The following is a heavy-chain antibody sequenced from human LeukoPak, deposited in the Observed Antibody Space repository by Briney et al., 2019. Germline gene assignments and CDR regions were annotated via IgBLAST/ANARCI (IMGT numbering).Heavy chain of an antibody. J-gene: IGHJ3*02. V-gene: IGHV3-30*04. CDR1: GFTFSSYA. CDR3: ARGGWELLLYAFDI. D-gene: IGHD1-26*01. Sequence: GGSLRLSCAASGFTFSSYAMHWVRQAPGKGLEWVAVISYDGGNKYNADSVKGRFTISRDNSKNTLYLQMNSLRAEDTAVYYCARGGWELLLYAFDIWGQGTMVTVSS. CDR2: ISYDGGNK.